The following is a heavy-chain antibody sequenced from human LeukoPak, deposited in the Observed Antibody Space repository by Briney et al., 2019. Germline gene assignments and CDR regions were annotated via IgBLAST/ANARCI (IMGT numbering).Heavy chain of an antibody. CDR1: GYTFTGYY. CDR2: IIPIFGTA. D-gene: IGHD4-11*01. CDR3: ARGDDYSNYLVY. J-gene: IGHJ4*02. Sequence: SVKVSCKASGYTFTGYYMHWVRQAPGQGLEWMGGIIPIFGTANYAQKFQGRVTITADESTSTAYMGLSSLRSEDTAVYYCARGDDYSNYLVYWGQGTLVTVSS. V-gene: IGHV1-69*13.